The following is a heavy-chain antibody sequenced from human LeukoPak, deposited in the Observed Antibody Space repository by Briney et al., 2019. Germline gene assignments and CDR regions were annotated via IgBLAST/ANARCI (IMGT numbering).Heavy chain of an antibody. Sequence: GGSLRLSCAASEFIFSKYWMHWVRQHPGKEPVWVARVTGEGSSIYADSVKGRFTISRDNAKNRASLQMNSLRVEDTGVYYCVRESSGYASWGQGTLVTVSS. D-gene: IGHD3-22*01. CDR2: VTGEGSS. CDR1: EFIFSKYW. V-gene: IGHV3-74*01. J-gene: IGHJ5*02. CDR3: VRESSGYAS.